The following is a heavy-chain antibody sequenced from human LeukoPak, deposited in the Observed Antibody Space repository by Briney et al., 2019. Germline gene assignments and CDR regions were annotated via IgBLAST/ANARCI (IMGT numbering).Heavy chain of an antibody. D-gene: IGHD6-19*01. V-gene: IGHV3-21*01. J-gene: IGHJ3*02. CDR2: ISSSSSYI. CDR3: AREKPYSSGWLRDNAFDI. Sequence: GGSLRLSCAGSGVSFSNSWMHWVRQAPGKGLEWVSSISSSSSYIYYADSVKGRFTISRDNAKNSLYLQMNSLRAEDTAVYYCAREKPYSSGWLRDNAFDIWGQGTMVTVSS. CDR1: GVSFSNSW.